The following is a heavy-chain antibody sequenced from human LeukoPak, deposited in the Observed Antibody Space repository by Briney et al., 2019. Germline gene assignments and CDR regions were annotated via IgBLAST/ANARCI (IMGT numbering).Heavy chain of an antibody. V-gene: IGHV3-23*01. CDR1: GFAFSTYA. J-gene: IGHJ4*02. CDR3: ASLSSGSYAVDY. Sequence: GGSLRLSCAASGFAFSTYAMSWVRQAPGKGLEWVSSLSSSDGTIVYADSVKGRFTISRDNSKNTLYLQMDSLRVEDTAVYYCASLSSGSYAVDYWGQGTLVTVSS. D-gene: IGHD1-26*01. CDR2: LSSSDGTI.